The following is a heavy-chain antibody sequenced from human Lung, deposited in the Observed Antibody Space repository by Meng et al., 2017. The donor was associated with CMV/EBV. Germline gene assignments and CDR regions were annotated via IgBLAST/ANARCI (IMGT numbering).Heavy chain of an antibody. CDR1: AFTFSSYA. CDR2: ISFVGNTA. J-gene: IGHJ5*01. CDR3: ARGGKWNFPYTWFDS. D-gene: IGHD1-7*01. Sequence: SAFTFSSYAIDCGRQTPDQGLEWVAIISFVGNTALYADSVKGRFTVYRDNSKNTLYLQMDSLRAEDTAIYYCARGGKWNFPYTWFDSWGQGTLVTVSS. V-gene: IGHV3-30*04.